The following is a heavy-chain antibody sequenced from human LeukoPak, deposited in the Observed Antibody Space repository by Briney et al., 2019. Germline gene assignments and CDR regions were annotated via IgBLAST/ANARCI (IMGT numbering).Heavy chain of an antibody. V-gene: IGHV4-59*12. CDR1: GGSISSYY. D-gene: IGHD3-22*01. CDR3: ARALLDSSGYYWFDP. J-gene: IGHJ5*02. CDR2: IYYSGST. Sequence: SETLSLTCTVSGGSISSYYWSRIRQPPGKGLEWIGYIYYSGSTNYNPSLKSRVTISVDTSKNQFSLKLSSVTAADTAVYYCARALLDSSGYYWFDPWGQGTLVTVSS.